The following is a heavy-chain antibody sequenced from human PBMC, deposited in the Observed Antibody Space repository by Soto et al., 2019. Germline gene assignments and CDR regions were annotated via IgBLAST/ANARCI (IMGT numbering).Heavy chain of an antibody. J-gene: IGHJ4*02. CDR1: GGSVSSGSYY. CDR2: IYYSGST. Sequence: QVQLQESGPGLVKPSETLSLTCTVSGGSVSSGSYYWSWIRQPPGKGLELIGYIYYSGSTNYNPSLKSRVTISVDTSKNQFSLKLSSVTAADTAVYYCARDRVGATHFDYWGQGTLVTVSS. D-gene: IGHD1-26*01. V-gene: IGHV4-61*01. CDR3: ARDRVGATHFDY.